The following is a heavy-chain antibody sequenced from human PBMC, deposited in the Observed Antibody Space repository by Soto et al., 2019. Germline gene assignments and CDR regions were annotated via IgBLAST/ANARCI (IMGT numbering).Heavy chain of an antibody. CDR2: IYYSGST. V-gene: IGHV4-31*03. CDR1: GDSISSGGYY. J-gene: IGHJ4*02. CDR3: ARGSPVAAILFAY. Sequence: QVQLQESGPGLVKPSQTLSLTCTVSGDSISSGGYYWSWIRQHPGKGLEWIGYIYYSGSTYYNPSLKSRVIISVDTSKTQFSLKLSSVTAADTAVYYCARGSPVAAILFAYWGQGTWSPSPQ. D-gene: IGHD2-15*01.